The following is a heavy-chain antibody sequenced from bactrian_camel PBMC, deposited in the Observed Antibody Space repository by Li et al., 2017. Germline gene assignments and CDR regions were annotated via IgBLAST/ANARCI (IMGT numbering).Heavy chain of an antibody. D-gene: IGHD2*01. CDR2: IDSIGRT. V-gene: IGHV3S53*01. CDR1: RYTC. CDR3: AGAPVVNSPLEPYEYNY. Sequence: HVQLVESGGGSVQAGGSLRLSCAASRYTCMGWFRQAPGKEREGVATIDSIGRTSYADSVKGRFTISKDNDRNTLYLQMTNLKPEDTAMYHCAGAPVVNSPLEPYEYNYWGQGTQVTVS. J-gene: IGHJ4*01.